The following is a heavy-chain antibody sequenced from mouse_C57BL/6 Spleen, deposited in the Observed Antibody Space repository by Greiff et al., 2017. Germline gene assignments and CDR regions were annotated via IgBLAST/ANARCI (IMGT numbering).Heavy chain of an antibody. D-gene: IGHD4-1*01. Sequence: VKLQESGAELVKPGASVKISCKASGYAFSSYWMNWVKQRPGKGLEWIGQIYPGDGDTNYNGKFKGKATLTADKSSSTAYMQLSSLTSEDSAVYFCARSGPGTSYYFDYWGQGTTLTVSS. V-gene: IGHV1-80*01. CDR2: IYPGDGDT. CDR1: GYAFSSYW. CDR3: ARSGPGTSYYFDY. J-gene: IGHJ2*01.